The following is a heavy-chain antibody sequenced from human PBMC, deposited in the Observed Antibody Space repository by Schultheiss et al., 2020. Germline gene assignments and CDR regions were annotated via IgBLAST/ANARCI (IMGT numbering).Heavy chain of an antibody. CDR2: IYYSGST. CDR3: ARGRKVVAGRNWFDP. CDR1: GGSISSYY. V-gene: IGHV4-59*12. D-gene: IGHD6-19*01. J-gene: IGHJ5*02. Sequence: SQTLSLTCTVSGGSISSYYWSWIRQPPGKGLEWIGYIYYSGSTNYNPSLKSRVTISVDTSKTQFSLKLSSVTAADTAVYYCARGRKVVAGRNWFDPWGQGTLVTVSS.